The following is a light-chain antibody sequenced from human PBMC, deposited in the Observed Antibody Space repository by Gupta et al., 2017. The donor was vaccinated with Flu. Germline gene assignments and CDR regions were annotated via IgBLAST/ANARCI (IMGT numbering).Light chain of an antibody. Sequence: SSLYASVGDRCIITCRASQSISSYLCWYKQKPMQAPKLLIYAASSWQSGVSSRFSGSGCGKDLTLTISRRQQEDFAAYFCRQTDSSSPRPFGGGTTVEIK. CDR2: AAS. CDR1: QSISSY. J-gene: IGKJ4*01. V-gene: IGKV1-39*01. CDR3: RQTDSSSPRP.